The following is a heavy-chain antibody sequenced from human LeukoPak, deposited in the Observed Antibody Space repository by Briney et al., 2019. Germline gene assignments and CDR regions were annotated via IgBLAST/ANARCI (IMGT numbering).Heavy chain of an antibody. Sequence: SETLSLTCTVSGGSISSGDYYWSWIRQPPGKGLEWIGYIYYSGSTYYNPSLKSRVTISVDTSKNQFSLKLSSVTAADTAVYYCARVPIPAAIFDWFDPWGQGTLVTVSS. CDR1: GGSISSGDYY. J-gene: IGHJ5*02. D-gene: IGHD2-2*01. CDR2: IYYSGST. CDR3: ARVPIPAAIFDWFDP. V-gene: IGHV4-30-4*08.